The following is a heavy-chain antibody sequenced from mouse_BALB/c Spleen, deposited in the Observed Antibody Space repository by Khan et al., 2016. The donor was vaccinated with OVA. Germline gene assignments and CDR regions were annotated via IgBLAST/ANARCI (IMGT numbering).Heavy chain of an antibody. CDR3: AKDRGYYAVDY. CDR2: IWGDGNT. CDR1: GFSLTSYG. Sequence: QMQLEESGPGLVAPSQSLSITCTVSGFSLTSYGVSWVRQSPGKGLEWLGVIWGDGNTNFHSALRSRLSISKDNSKSQVFLKLNSLQTDDTATYYCAKDRGYYAVDYWGQGTSVTVSS. V-gene: IGHV2-3*01. J-gene: IGHJ4*01.